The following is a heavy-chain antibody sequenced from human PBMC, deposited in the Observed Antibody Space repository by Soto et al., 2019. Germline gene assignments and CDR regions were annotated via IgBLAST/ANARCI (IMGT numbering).Heavy chain of an antibody. D-gene: IGHD2-21*02. V-gene: IGHV4-30-4*01. CDR3: ARAWAEKIVVVTATTGYYFDY. Sequence: SETLSLTCTVSGGSISSGDYYWSWIRQPPGKGLEWIGYIYYSGSTYYNPSLKSRVTISVDTSKNQFSLKLSSVTAADTAVYYGARAWAEKIVVVTATTGYYFDYWGEGTLVTVAS. J-gene: IGHJ4*02. CDR2: IYYSGST. CDR1: GGSISSGDYY.